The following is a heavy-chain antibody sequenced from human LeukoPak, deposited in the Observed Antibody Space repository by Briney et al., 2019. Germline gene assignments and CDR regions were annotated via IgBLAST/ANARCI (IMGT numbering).Heavy chain of an antibody. D-gene: IGHD5-18*01. CDR1: GYTLTGYY. J-gene: IGHJ5*02. CDR3: ARVPGYSYGSRDNWFDP. Sequence: ASVKVSCKASGYTLTGYYMHWVRQAPGQGLEWMGWINPNSGGTNYAQKFQGRVTMTRDTSISTAYMELSRLRSDDTAVYYCARVPGYSYGSRDNWFDPWGQGTLVTVSS. V-gene: IGHV1-2*02. CDR2: INPNSGGT.